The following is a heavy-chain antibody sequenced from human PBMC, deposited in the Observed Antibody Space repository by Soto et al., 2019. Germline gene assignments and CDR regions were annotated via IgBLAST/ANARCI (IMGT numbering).Heavy chain of an antibody. CDR3: ASFPRYHIVVVTDGIDY. V-gene: IGHV3-48*02. CDR1: GFTFSSYS. D-gene: IGHD2-21*02. J-gene: IGHJ4*02. Sequence: EVQLVESGGGLVQPGGSLRLSCAASGFTFSSYSMNWVRQAPGKGLEWVSYISSSSSTIYYADSVKGRFTISRDNAKNSLYLQMNSLRDEDTAVYYCASFPRYHIVVVTDGIDYWGQGTLVTVSS. CDR2: ISSSSSTI.